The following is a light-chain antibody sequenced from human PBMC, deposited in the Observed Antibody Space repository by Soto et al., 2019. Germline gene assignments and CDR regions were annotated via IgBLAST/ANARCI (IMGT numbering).Light chain of an antibody. V-gene: IGLV1-44*01. CDR3: ATWDDSLNAAV. CDR1: SSNIGSHP. CDR2: IND. Sequence: QSVLTQPPSASGTPGQSVTISCSGGSSNIGSHPVNWYQQLPGTAPRLLIYINDQRPSGVPARFSGSTSGTSASLAISGLQSDDEAHYYCATWDDSLNAAVFGGGTKLTVL. J-gene: IGLJ7*01.